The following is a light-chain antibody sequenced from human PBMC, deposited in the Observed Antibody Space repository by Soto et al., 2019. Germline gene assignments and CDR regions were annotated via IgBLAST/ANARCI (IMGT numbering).Light chain of an antibody. J-gene: IGKJ2*01. Sequence: DIQMTQSPSSLSASVRDRVTIACQASQDISNYLNWYHQKPRKAPKLLIYDASTLETGVPSRFSGSGSGTDFTFTISSLQPEDIATYYCQQYDNLPPYTFGQGTKLEIK. CDR1: QDISNY. CDR2: DAS. V-gene: IGKV1-33*01. CDR3: QQYDNLPPYT.